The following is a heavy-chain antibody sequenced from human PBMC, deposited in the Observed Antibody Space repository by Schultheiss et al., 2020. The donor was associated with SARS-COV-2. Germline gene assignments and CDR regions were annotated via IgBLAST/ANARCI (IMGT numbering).Heavy chain of an antibody. CDR2: ISYDGRNK. Sequence: GGSLRLSCAASGFSFSRNDMHWVRQAPGKGLEWVAVISYDGRNKYYADSMKGRFTISRDNSKNTLYLQMNSLRAEDTAVYYCAKKSGYYDLDYWGQGTLVTVSS. D-gene: IGHD3-22*01. CDR1: GFSFSRND. CDR3: AKKSGYYDLDY. V-gene: IGHV3-30*18. J-gene: IGHJ4*02.